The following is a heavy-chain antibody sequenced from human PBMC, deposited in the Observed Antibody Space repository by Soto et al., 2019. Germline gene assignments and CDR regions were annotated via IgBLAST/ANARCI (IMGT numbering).Heavy chain of an antibody. V-gene: IGHV3-15*04. CDR3: TMDLYRDYPDLRG. Sequence: EVQLVESGGGLVKPGGSLRLSCAASGFTFSNAWMSWVRQAPGKGLEWVGHIESKTDGGTTDYAAPVKGRFTISGDDSKNTLFLQMNGLKSEDTAVYYCTMDLYRDYPDLRGWGQGTLVTVSS. CDR1: GFTFSNAW. J-gene: IGHJ4*02. CDR2: IESKTDGGTT. D-gene: IGHD4-17*01.